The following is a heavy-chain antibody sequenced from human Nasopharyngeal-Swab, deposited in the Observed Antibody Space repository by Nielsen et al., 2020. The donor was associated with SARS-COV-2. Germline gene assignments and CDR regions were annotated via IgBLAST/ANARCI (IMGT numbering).Heavy chain of an antibody. Sequence: SETLSLTCTVSGGSISSSSYYWGWIRQPAGKGLEWIGRIYTSGSTNYNPSLKSRVTMSVDTSKNQFSLKLSSVTAADTAVYYCARVTRDGYNYDRFDYWGQGTLVTVSS. D-gene: IGHD5-24*01. CDR1: GGSISSSSYY. CDR3: ARVTRDGYNYDRFDY. J-gene: IGHJ4*02. V-gene: IGHV4-61*02. CDR2: IYTSGST.